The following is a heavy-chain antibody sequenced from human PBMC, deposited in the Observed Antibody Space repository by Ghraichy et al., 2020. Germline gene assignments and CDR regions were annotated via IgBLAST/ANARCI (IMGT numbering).Heavy chain of an antibody. D-gene: IGHD5-12*01. CDR1: GFTFSNYA. Sequence: LSLTCAVSGFTFSNYAMSWVRQAPGKGLVWVSAISGGGDKTYYADSVKGRFTLSRDNSKNTMYLQMNSMRVEDTALYYCVKEGMPSDTGYGRDWGQGTLVTVSS. V-gene: IGHV3-23*01. CDR3: VKEGMPSDTGYGRD. CDR2: ISGGGDKT. J-gene: IGHJ4*02.